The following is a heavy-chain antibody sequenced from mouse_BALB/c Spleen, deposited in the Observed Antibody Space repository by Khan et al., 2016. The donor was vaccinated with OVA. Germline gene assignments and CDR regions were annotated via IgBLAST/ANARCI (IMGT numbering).Heavy chain of an antibody. J-gene: IGHJ3*01. CDR2: INPSYGYT. CDR3: AREGAYYRSDGWFSY. D-gene: IGHD2-14*01. V-gene: IGHV1-4*01. Sequence: QVQLKQSGAELARPGASVKMSCKASGYTFTTYTMHWVKQRPGQGLEWIGYINPSYGYTNYNQKFKDKSTLTADKSSSTAYMQLSSLTSDYSAVYYCAREGAYYRSDGWFSYWGQGTLVTVS. CDR1: GYTFTTYT.